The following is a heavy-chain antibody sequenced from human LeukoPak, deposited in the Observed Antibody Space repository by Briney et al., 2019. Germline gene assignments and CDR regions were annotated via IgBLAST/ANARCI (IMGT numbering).Heavy chain of an antibody. V-gene: IGHV3-23*01. CDR1: GFTFSSYA. J-gene: IGHJ6*03. D-gene: IGHD2-2*01. CDR3: AKHYCSSTSCDYYYCMDV. CDR2: ISGSGGST. Sequence: GGSLRLSCAASGFTFSSYAMSWVRQAPGKGLEWVSAISGSGGSTYYADSVKGRFTISRDNSKNTLYLQMNSLRAEDTAVYYCAKHYCSSTSCDYYYCMDVWGKGTTVTVSS.